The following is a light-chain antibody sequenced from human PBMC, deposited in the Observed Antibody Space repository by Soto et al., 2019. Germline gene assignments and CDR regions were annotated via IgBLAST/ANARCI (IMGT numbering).Light chain of an antibody. CDR3: QSYDNGLGGSV. CDR1: IGDVGGYYY. CDR2: DVD. J-gene: IGLJ3*02. Sequence: QSALTQPPSASESPGQSVTISCSGTIGDVGGYYYVSWYQHHPGRAPKLLIYDVDKRPPGVPSRFSGSKSGNTASLAITGLQAEDEADYYCQSYDNGLGGSVFGGGTKLTVL. V-gene: IGLV2-8*01.